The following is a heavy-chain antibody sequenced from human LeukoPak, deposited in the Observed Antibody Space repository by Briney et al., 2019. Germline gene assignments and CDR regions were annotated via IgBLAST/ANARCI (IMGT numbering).Heavy chain of an antibody. CDR3: ARVNPYGRYFDY. D-gene: IGHD4-17*01. CDR2: ISSSSSYI. CDR1: GFTFSNYE. Sequence: GGSLRLSCAASGFTFSNYEMNWVRQAPGKGLQWVSSISSSSSYISYADSVKGRFTISRDNAKNSLYLQMNSLRAEDTAVYYCARVNPYGRYFDYWGQGTLVTVSS. J-gene: IGHJ4*02. V-gene: IGHV3-21*04.